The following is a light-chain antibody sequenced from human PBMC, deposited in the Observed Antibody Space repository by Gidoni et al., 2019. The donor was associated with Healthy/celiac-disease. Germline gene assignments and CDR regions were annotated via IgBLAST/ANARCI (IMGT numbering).Light chain of an antibody. CDR1: QSVLYSSNNKNY. J-gene: IGKJ2*01. CDR2: WAS. V-gene: IGKV4-1*01. CDR3: QQYYSTHVH. Sequence: DIVMTQSPDSLAVSLGERATINCKSSQSVLYSSNNKNYLAWYQQKPGQPPKLLIYWASTRESGVPDRFSGSGSGTDFTLTISSLQAEDVAVYYCQQYYSTHVHFGQGTKLEIK.